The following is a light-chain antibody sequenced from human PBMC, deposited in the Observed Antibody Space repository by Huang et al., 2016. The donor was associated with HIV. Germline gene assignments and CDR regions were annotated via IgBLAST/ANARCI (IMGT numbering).Light chain of an antibody. Sequence: DIVMTQSPLSLPVTPGESASISCRSSQSLLHSNGYTYLDWYLQKPGQSPQLLIYLCSHRASGVPDRFSASGSGTDFTLKVNRVEAEDVGIYYCMQALQTPRTFGQGTKVEIK. V-gene: IGKV2-28*01. CDR2: LCS. CDR3: MQALQTPRT. CDR1: QSLLHSNGYTY. J-gene: IGKJ1*01.